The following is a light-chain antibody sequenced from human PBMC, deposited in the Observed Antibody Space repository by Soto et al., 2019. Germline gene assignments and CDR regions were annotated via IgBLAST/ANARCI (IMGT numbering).Light chain of an antibody. CDR1: SSNIGAGYD. CDR3: QSYGV. V-gene: IGLV1-40*01. Sequence: QSVLTQPPSVSGAPGQRVTISCTGSSSNIGAGYDVHWYQQLPGTAPKLLIYGNSKRPSGVPDRFSGSKSGTSASLAITGLQAEDEADYYCQSYGVFGGWTKLTVL. J-gene: IGLJ2*01. CDR2: GNS.